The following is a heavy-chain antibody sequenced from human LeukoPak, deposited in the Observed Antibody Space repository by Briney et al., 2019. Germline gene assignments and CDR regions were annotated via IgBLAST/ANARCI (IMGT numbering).Heavy chain of an antibody. V-gene: IGHV3-21*06. CDR3: ARTHLLDF. Sequence: GGSLRLSCAASGLTFNTYSMNWVRQAPGKGLEWVSSISSSGSYIYYSDSVKGRFTISRDNAKNSLYLQMNSLRVEDTAVYYCARTHLLDFWGQGTPVPVSP. CDR2: ISSSGSYI. J-gene: IGHJ4*02. CDR1: GLTFNTYS.